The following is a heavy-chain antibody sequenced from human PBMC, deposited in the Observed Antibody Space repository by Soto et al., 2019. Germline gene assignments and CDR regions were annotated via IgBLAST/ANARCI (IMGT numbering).Heavy chain of an antibody. V-gene: IGHV3-15*01. CDR3: TTDDPINKY. Sequence: GGSLRLFCAASGFIFSNAWMSWVRQAPGKGLEWVGRIKSKINGGTTDYAAPVRGRFSISRDDSKNTVYLQMNSLKTEDTAVYYCTTDDPINKYWGQGTQVTVSS. CDR2: IKSKINGGTT. CDR1: GFIFSNAW. J-gene: IGHJ4*02.